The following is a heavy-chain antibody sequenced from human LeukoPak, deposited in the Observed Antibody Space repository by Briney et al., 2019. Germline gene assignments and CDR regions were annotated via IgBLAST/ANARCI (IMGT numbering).Heavy chain of an antibody. CDR2: IYLDEDK. D-gene: IGHD3-9*01. J-gene: IGHJ4*02. Sequence: ESGPTLVNPTQTLTLTCTFSGFSFSTSGVGVVWIRQPPGKALEWLAVIYLDEDKRYRPSLKSRLTITKDTSKNQVVLTMTNMDPVDTATYFFKRKTAYEILTGSRGTFDYWGRGILVTVSS. CDR1: GFSFSTSGVG. CDR3: KRKTAYEILTGSRGTFDY. V-gene: IGHV2-5*02.